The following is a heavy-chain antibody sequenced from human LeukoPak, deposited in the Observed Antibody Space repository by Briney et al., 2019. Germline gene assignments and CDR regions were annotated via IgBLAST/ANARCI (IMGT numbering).Heavy chain of an antibody. CDR1: GFTFSSYG. J-gene: IGHJ4*02. Sequence: GGSLRLSCAASGFTFSSYGMHWVRQAPGKGLERVAVIWYDGSNKYYADSVKGRFTISRDNSKNTLYLQMNSLRAEDTAVYYCAKDWSGLRPGNYFDYWGQGTLVTVSS. CDR2: IWYDGSNK. D-gene: IGHD3-3*01. V-gene: IGHV3-33*06. CDR3: AKDWSGLRPGNYFDY.